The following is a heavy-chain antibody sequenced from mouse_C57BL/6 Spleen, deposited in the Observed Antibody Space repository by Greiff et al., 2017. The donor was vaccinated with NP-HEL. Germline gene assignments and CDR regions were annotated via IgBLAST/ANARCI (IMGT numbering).Heavy chain of an antibody. CDR1: GYTFTDYE. D-gene: IGHD1-1*01. Sequence: QVQLQQSGAELVRPGASVTLSCKASGYTFTDYEMHWVKQTPVHGLEWIGAIDPETGGTAYNQKFKGKAILTADKSSSTPYMELRSLTSEDSAVYYCTRREPYYYGSSWFAYWGQGTLVTVSA. CDR3: TRREPYYYGSSWFAY. V-gene: IGHV1-15*01. CDR2: IDPETGGT. J-gene: IGHJ3*01.